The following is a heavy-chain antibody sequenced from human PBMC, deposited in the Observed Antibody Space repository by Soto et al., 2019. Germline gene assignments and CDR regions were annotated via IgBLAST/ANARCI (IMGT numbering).Heavy chain of an antibody. CDR2: INWDNNIL. Sequence: EVQLVESGGGLVQPGRSLRLSCAVSGFIFDDYAIHWVRQRPGKGLEWVSGINWDNNILDYADSVKGRFTTFRDSAKNSLHLQMNSLRPEDTALYYCAKASGRGYSDYEIDHWGQGTLVTVSS. D-gene: IGHD5-12*01. J-gene: IGHJ4*02. V-gene: IGHV3-9*01. CDR3: AKASGRGYSDYEIDH. CDR1: GFIFDDYA.